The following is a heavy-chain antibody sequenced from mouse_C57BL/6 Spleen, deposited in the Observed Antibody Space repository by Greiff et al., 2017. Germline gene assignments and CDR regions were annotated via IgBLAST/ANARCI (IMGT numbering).Heavy chain of an antibody. CDR3: ARSGDDGYYGRDY. CDR1: GYTFTSYW. J-gene: IGHJ2*01. Sequence: QVQLQQPGAELVRPGSSVKLSCKASGYTFTSYWMHWVKQRPIQGLEWIGNIDPSDSETHYNQKFKDKATLTVDKSSSTAYMQLSSLTSEDSAVYYWARSGDDGYYGRDYGGQGTTLTVSS. D-gene: IGHD2-3*01. CDR2: IDPSDSET. V-gene: IGHV1-52*01.